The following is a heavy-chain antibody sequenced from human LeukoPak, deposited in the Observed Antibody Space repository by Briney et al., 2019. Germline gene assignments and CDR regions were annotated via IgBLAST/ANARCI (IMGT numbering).Heavy chain of an antibody. CDR3: AKDPYGTRYFDY. CDR1: GFTFSRDA. CDR2: RSGSGGDT. J-gene: IGHJ4*02. D-gene: IGHD2-2*01. Sequence: GSLILSCVASGFTFSRDAMSWVRQAPGKGLDGVSSRSGSGGDTCYADSVKGRFTISRDNSKNTVYLQMNSLKAEDTAVYYCAKDPYGTRYFDYWGQGNLVTVSS. V-gene: IGHV3-23*01.